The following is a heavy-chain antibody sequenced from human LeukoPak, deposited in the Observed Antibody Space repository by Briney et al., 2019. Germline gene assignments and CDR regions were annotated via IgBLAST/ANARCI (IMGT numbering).Heavy chain of an antibody. CDR3: ARDNSVDDNAWWFDP. V-gene: IGHV1-24*01. CDR1: GYTLTELS. Sequence: ASVKVSCKVSGYTLTELSMHWVRQAPGKGLEWMGGFDPEDGETIYAQKFQGRVTMTRDMSTSTDYLELSSLRSEDTAIYYCARDNSVDDNAWWFDPWGQGTLVTVSS. CDR2: FDPEDGET. J-gene: IGHJ5*02. D-gene: IGHD3-22*01.